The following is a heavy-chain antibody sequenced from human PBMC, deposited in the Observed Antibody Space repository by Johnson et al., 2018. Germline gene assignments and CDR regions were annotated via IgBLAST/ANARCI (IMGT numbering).Heavy chain of an antibody. CDR1: GFTFSSYA. V-gene: IGHV3-30*04. CDR3: ASPAGGGWVQP. CDR2: ISYDGSNK. Sequence: VQLVESGGGVVQPGRSLRLSCAASGFTFSSYAMHWVRQAPGKGLEWVAVISYDGSNKYYADSVKGRFTISRDNSKNTLYMQMNSLRAEDTAVYYCASPAGGGWVQPWGQGTLVTVSS. J-gene: IGHJ1*01. D-gene: IGHD1-26*01.